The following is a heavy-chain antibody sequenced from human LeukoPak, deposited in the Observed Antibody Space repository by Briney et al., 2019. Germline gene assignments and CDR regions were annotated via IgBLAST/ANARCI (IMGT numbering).Heavy chain of an antibody. J-gene: IGHJ3*02. CDR1: GFTFSSYA. Sequence: PGGSLRLSCAASGFTFSSYAMSWVRQAPGKGLEWVSAISGSGGSTYYADSVKGRFTISRDNSKDTLYLQMNSLRAEDTAVYYCAKDYDILTGYPHGAFDIWGQGTMVTVSS. V-gene: IGHV3-23*01. CDR3: AKDYDILTGYPHGAFDI. D-gene: IGHD3-9*01. CDR2: ISGSGGST.